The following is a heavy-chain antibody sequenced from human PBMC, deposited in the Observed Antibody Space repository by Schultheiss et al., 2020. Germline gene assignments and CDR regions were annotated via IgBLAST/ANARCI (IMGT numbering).Heavy chain of an antibody. J-gene: IGHJ4*02. Sequence: SQTLSLTCNVSGVSISSGSHYWSWIRQPAGKGLEWIGRIYTSGSTNYNPSLKSRVTISVDKSKNQFSLKLSSVTAADTAVYYCARVPPGFRPASYYFDYWGQGTLVTVSS. CDR1: GVSISSGSHY. V-gene: IGHV4-61*02. CDR3: ARVPPGFRPASYYFDY. D-gene: IGHD3-9*01. CDR2: IYTSGST.